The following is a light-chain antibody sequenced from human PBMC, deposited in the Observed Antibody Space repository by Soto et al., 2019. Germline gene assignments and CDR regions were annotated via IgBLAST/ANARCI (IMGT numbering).Light chain of an antibody. Sequence: EIVMTQSPATLSVSPGERATLSCRASQSVSSNLAWYQQKPGQAPRLLIYGASTRATGIPARFSGSGSGTEFTLTISSLQSEDFAVYYCQQYNSFPWTFGLGTKVDIK. CDR1: QSVSSN. V-gene: IGKV3-15*01. J-gene: IGKJ1*01. CDR2: GAS. CDR3: QQYNSFPWT.